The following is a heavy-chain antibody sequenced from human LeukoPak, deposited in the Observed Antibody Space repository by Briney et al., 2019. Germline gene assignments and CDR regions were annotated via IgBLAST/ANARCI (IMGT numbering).Heavy chain of an antibody. Sequence: SETLSLTCTVPGGSISSSSYYWGWIRQPPGKGLEWIGSIYYSGSTYYNPSLKSRVTISVDTSKNQFSLKLSSVTAADTAVYYCARHSSGNFDYWGQGTLVTVSS. J-gene: IGHJ4*02. CDR2: IYYSGST. CDR1: GGSISSSSYY. V-gene: IGHV4-39*01. D-gene: IGHD6-19*01. CDR3: ARHSSGNFDY.